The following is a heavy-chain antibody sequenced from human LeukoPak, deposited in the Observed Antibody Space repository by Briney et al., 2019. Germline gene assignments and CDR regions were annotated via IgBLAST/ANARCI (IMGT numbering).Heavy chain of an antibody. V-gene: IGHV4-34*01. CDR1: GGSFSGYY. J-gene: IGHJ5*02. CDR2: INHSGST. Sequence: PSETLSLTCAVYGGSFSGYYWSWIRQPPGKGLEWIGEINHSGSTNYNPSLKSRVTISVDTSKNQFSLKLSSVTAADTAVYYCARLSPGIAVAGTSRWFDPWGQGTLVTVSS. CDR3: ARLSPGIAVAGTSRWFDP. D-gene: IGHD6-19*01.